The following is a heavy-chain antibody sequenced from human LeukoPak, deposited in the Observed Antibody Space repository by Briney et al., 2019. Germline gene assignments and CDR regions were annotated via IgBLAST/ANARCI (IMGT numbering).Heavy chain of an antibody. CDR3: AKETIAVAGYYFDY. V-gene: IGHV3-21*04. CDR2: ISPDGGTT. CDR1: GFTFSSIS. Sequence: GGYLRLSCEATGFTFSSISMNWVRQAPGKGLDWVSSISPDGGTTYHADSVKGRFSTSRDNTESSLYLQMNSLRAEETAVYYCAKETIAVAGYYFDYWGQGTLVTVSS. D-gene: IGHD6-19*01. J-gene: IGHJ4*02.